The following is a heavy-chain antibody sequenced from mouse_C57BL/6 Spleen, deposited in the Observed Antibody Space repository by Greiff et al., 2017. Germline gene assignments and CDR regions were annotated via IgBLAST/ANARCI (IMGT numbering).Heavy chain of an antibody. D-gene: IGHD2-14*01. CDR2: IYPGDGDT. J-gene: IGHJ4*01. Sequence: LQESGAELVKPGASVKISCKASGYAFSSYWMNWVKQRPGKGLEWIGQIYPGDGDTNYNGKFKGKATLTADKSSSTAYMQLSSLTSEDSAVYFCARWRGNYAMDYWGQGTSVTVSS. CDR1: GYAFSSYW. CDR3: ARWRGNYAMDY. V-gene: IGHV1-80*01.